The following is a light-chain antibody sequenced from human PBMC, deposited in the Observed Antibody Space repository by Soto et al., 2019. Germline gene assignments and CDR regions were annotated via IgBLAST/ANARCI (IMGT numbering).Light chain of an antibody. J-gene: IGLJ2*01. CDR2: DVN. CDR1: SRDIGGFNY. Sequence: QSALTQPASVSGSLGQSITISCTGTSRDIGGFNYVSWYQQHPGKAPKLMIYDVNYRPSGVSDRFSASKSDNTASLNISGLQAEDEADYYCTSYSSSSPLVLFGGVTKLTVL. V-gene: IGLV2-14*01. CDR3: TSYSSSSPLVL.